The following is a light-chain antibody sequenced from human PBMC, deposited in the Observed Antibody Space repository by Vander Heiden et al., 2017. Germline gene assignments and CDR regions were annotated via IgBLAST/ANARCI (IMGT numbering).Light chain of an antibody. J-gene: IGKJ5*01. CDR2: GAT. Sequence: DIQMTQSPSSLSASVGDRVTITCRASQDISHYLAWFQQKPGKAPKSLIYGATSLQSGVPSKFNGSGSGTEFTLTISSLQPEDFATYYCQQYDRYPLTFGQGTRREIK. CDR1: QDISHY. CDR3: QQYDRYPLT. V-gene: IGKV1-16*02.